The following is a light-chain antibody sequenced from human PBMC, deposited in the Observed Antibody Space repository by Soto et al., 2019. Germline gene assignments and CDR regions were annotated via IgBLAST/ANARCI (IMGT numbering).Light chain of an antibody. V-gene: IGLV2-8*01. Sequence: QSALTQPPSASGSPGQSVTISCTGTSSDVGGYNYVSWYQQYPGKAPKLMIYEVSKRPSGVPNRFSASKSGNTAFLTVSGLQADDEADYYCCSYAGSNNLLFGGGTKVTVL. CDR3: CSYAGSNNLL. CDR2: EVS. J-gene: IGLJ2*01. CDR1: SSDVGGYNY.